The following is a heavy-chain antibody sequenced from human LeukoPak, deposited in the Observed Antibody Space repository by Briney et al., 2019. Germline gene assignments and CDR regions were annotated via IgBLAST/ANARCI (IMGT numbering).Heavy chain of an antibody. CDR3: ARPRNNWNFWDWFDP. V-gene: IGHV4-39*01. CDR2: IYYSGST. J-gene: IGHJ5*02. D-gene: IGHD1-1*01. CDR1: GGSISSSSYS. Sequence: SETLSLTCTVSGGSISSSSYSWGWIRQPPGKGLEWIGSIYYSGSTYYNPSLKSRVTISVDTSKNQFSLKLSSVTAADTAVYCCARPRNNWNFWDWFDPWGQGTLVTVSS.